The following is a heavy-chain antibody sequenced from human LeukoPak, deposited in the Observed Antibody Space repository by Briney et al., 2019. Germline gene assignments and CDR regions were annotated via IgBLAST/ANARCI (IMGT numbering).Heavy chain of an antibody. J-gene: IGHJ4*02. CDR1: GGSISSGDYY. Sequence: SQTLSLTCTVSGGSISSGDYYWRWIRQPPGKSLEWIAYIYYSGSTYYNPSLKSRVTISVDTSKNQFSLKLSSVTVADTAVYYCARVGTAGDFTYLDYWGQGTLVTVSS. CDR3: ARVGTAGDFTYLDY. D-gene: IGHD3-3*01. V-gene: IGHV4-30-4*08. CDR2: IYYSGST.